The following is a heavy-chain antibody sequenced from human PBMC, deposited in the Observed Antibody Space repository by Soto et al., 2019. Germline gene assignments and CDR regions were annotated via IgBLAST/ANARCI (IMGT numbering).Heavy chain of an antibody. D-gene: IGHD1-1*01. CDR2: ISSSSSYI. Sequence: GGSLRLSCAASGFTFCSYSMNWVRQAPGKGLEWVSSISSSSSYIYYADSVKGRFTISRDNAKNSLYLQMNSLRAEDTAVYYCASDGLELEYFQHWGQGTLVTVSS. J-gene: IGHJ1*01. V-gene: IGHV3-21*01. CDR1: GFTFCSYS. CDR3: ASDGLELEYFQH.